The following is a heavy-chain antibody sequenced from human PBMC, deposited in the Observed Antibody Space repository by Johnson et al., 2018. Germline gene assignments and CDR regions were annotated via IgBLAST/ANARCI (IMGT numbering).Heavy chain of an antibody. J-gene: IGHJ4*02. Sequence: VQLVESGGGLQQPGGSLRLSCVDSGFIFSGYIVTWVRQAPGKGLQWVSSITGSGDGTYSAESVKGRFTISRDNSKNTVDLQMNSLRAEDTAVYYGGKDKKGDGEPYYLEIWGQGTLVIVSS. CDR3: GKDKKGDGEPYYLEI. D-gene: IGHD3-22*01. CDR1: GFIFSGYI. V-gene: IGHV3-23*04. CDR2: ITGSGDGT.